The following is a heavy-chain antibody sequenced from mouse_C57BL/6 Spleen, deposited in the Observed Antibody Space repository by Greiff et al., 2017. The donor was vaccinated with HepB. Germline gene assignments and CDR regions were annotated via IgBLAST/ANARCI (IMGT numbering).Heavy chain of an antibody. D-gene: IGHD2-2*01. CDR1: GYTFTNYW. Sequence: VQLQQSGAELVRPGTSVTMSCKASGYTFTNYWLGWAKQRPGHGLEWIGDIYSGGGYPNYNEKFKGMATLTADKSSSTAYMQFSSLTSDDSAIYYCARHAYDEGCAMDYWGQGTSVTVDS. CDR3: ARHAYDEGCAMDY. J-gene: IGHJ4*01. CDR2: IYSGGGYP. V-gene: IGHV1-63*01.